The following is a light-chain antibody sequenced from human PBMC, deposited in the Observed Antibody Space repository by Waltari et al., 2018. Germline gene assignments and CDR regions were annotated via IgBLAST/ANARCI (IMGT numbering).Light chain of an antibody. J-gene: IGKJ1*01. CDR3: QNHERLPAT. CDR2: GAS. CDR1: QSICRY. V-gene: IGKV3-20*01. Sequence: EIVLTQSPGTLSLSPGERATLSCRASQSICRYLAWYQQKPDQAPRLLIYGASSRATGIPDRFSGSGSGTDVSLTISRLEPEDFAVYYCQNHERLPATFGQGTKVEIK.